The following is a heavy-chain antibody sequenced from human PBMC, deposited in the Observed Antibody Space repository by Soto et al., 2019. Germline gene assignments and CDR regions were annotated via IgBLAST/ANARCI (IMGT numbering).Heavy chain of an antibody. J-gene: IGHJ6*02. V-gene: IGHV3-30-3*01. CDR3: ARSGFYGSGILYFYGVDV. D-gene: IGHD3-10*01. CDR1: GFTFSAYA. CDR2: VSYGDSNK. Sequence: QVQLVESGGGEVQPGRSLRLSCAASGFTFSAYALHWVRQAPGTGLEWVATVSYGDSNKYYADSVKGRFTISRDNSKKTLFLQINSPKVEDTAIYYCARSGFYGSGILYFYGVDVWGQGTTVTVSS.